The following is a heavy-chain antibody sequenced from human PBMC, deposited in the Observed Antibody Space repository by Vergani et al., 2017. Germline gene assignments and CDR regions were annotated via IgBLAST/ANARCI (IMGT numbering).Heavy chain of an antibody. CDR1: GESFTSYH. CDR2: IDHTGRP. CDR3: ARVNTETNSHLYYYYYMDV. J-gene: IGHJ6*03. Sequence: QVQLQQWGGGLLKPSETLSLTCVVNGESFTSYHWTWIRQSPGEGLEWVGDIDHTGRPDYNPSLKSRLTMSVDKSRNQFSLTRNTVTATDTAIYFCARVNTETNSHLYYYYYMDVWGQGTAVTVS. D-gene: IGHD4-11*01. V-gene: IGHV4-34*01.